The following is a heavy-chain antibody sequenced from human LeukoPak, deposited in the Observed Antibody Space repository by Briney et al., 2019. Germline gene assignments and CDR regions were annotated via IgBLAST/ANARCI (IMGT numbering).Heavy chain of an antibody. D-gene: IGHD3-3*01. CDR3: ARDVPISVNWFDP. V-gene: IGHV3-21*01. J-gene: IGHJ5*02. Sequence: GGSLRLSCAASGFTFSTFPMSWVRQAPGKGLEWVSSISSSSSYIYYADSVKGRFTISRDNAKNSLYLQMNSLRAEDTAVYYCARDVPISVNWFDPWGQGTLVTVSS. CDR1: GFTFSTFP. CDR2: ISSSSSYI.